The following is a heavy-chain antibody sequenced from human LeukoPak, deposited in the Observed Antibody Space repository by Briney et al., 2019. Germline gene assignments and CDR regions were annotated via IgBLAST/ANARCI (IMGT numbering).Heavy chain of an antibody. J-gene: IGHJ3*02. D-gene: IGHD3-3*01. Sequence: GGSLRLSCAASGFTFSSYAMHWVRQAPGKGLERVAVISYDGSNKYYADSVKGRFTISRDNSKNTLYLQMNSLRAEDTAVYYCARGGPYYDFWSGYSGAFDIWGQGTMVTVSS. CDR3: ARGGPYYDFWSGYSGAFDI. V-gene: IGHV3-30*01. CDR1: GFTFSSYA. CDR2: ISYDGSNK.